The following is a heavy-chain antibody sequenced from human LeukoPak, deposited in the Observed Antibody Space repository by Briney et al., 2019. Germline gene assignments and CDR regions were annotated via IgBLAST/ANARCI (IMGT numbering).Heavy chain of an antibody. CDR1: GFTFRSYA. D-gene: IGHD6-19*01. Sequence: GGSLRLSCAASGFTFRSYAMTWVRQAPGKGLEWVALMSRDGSNTKNYPDSVKGRFTIFRDDSMNTLYLQMNSLRVDDTAVYYCAREGYSSGRAAAFDYWGQGTLVTVSS. V-gene: IGHV3-30*04. CDR3: AREGYSSGRAAAFDY. J-gene: IGHJ4*02. CDR2: MSRDGSNTK.